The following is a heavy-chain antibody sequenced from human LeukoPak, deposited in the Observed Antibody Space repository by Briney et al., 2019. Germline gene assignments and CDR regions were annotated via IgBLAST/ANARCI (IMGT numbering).Heavy chain of an antibody. J-gene: IGHJ3*02. D-gene: IGHD2-2*01. CDR2: IRYDGSNK. Sequence: GGSLRLSCAASGFTFSSYGMHWVRQAPGKGLEWVAFIRYDGSNKYYADSVKGRFTISRDNSKNTLYLQMNSLRAEDTAVYYCANLVPAAVAFDIWGQGTMVPVSS. CDR3: ANLVPAAVAFDI. CDR1: GFTFSSYG. V-gene: IGHV3-30*02.